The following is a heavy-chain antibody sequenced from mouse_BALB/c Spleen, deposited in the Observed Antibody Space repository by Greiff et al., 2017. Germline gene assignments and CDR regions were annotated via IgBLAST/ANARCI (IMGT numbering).Heavy chain of an antibody. V-gene: IGHV1-15*01. Sequence: VLLVESGAELVRPGASVTLSCKASGYTFTDYEMHWVKQTPVHGLEWIGAIDPETGGTAYNQKFKGKATLTADKSSSTAYMELRSLTSEDSAVYYCTRWEIYYGSIDYWGQGTTLTVSS. D-gene: IGHD1-1*01. J-gene: IGHJ2*01. CDR2: IDPETGGT. CDR1: GYTFTDYE. CDR3: TRWEIYYGSIDY.